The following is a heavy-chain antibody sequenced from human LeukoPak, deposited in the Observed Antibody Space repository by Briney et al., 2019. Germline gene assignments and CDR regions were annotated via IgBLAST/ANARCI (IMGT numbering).Heavy chain of an antibody. D-gene: IGHD4-17*01. Sequence: GGSLILSCAASGFTFSSYSMNWVRQAPGKGLEWVSYISSSSSTIYYADSVKGRFTISRDNAKNSLYLQMNSLRAEDTGVYYCARDTILMPTVRYFDYWGQGTLVTVSS. CDR1: GFTFSSYS. CDR2: ISSSSSTI. J-gene: IGHJ4*02. V-gene: IGHV3-48*01. CDR3: ARDTILMPTVRYFDY.